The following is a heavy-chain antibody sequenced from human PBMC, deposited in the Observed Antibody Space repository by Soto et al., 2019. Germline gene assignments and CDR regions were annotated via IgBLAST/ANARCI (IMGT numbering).Heavy chain of an antibody. V-gene: IGHV1-58*02. CDR3: AADATAWQQMVPSDY. J-gene: IGHJ4*02. CDR2: IAVGSGYT. Sequence: ASVKVSCKASGYTFTNYYMHWVRQARGQRLEWIGWIAVGSGYTNYAQRFQDRVTLTRDMSTATTYMELSRLTSEDTAIYYCAADATAWQQMVPSDYWGQGTLVTVSS. CDR1: GYTFTNYY. D-gene: IGHD2-8*01.